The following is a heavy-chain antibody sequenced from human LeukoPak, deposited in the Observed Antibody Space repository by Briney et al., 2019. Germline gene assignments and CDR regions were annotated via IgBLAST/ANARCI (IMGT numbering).Heavy chain of an antibody. CDR3: TKTSPHFDY. V-gene: IGHV3-15*01. CDR1: GFTFSNAW. CDR2: IRTETDGGTT. J-gene: IGHJ4*02. Sequence: GGSLRLSCTASGFTFSNAWMSWVRQAPGKGLDWVGRIRTETDGGTTDYAAPVKGRFTISRDDSKNTLSLQMSSLESEDTAVYYCTKTSPHFDYWGQGILVTVSS.